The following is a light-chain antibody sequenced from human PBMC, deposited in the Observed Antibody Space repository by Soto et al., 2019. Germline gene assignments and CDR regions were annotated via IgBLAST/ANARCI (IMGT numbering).Light chain of an antibody. V-gene: IGKV3D-20*01. CDR3: KQYDQYWK. CDR1: QSLPSNY. Sequence: LTHSPATLSVFPGQTSTRSCGASQSLPSNYLAWYQQRPGLAPRILIYDASKRATDVPDRFSGSGSGTELNLTISRLENEDFAVYYCKQYDQYWKFGPGNKVDIK. J-gene: IGKJ1*01. CDR2: DAS.